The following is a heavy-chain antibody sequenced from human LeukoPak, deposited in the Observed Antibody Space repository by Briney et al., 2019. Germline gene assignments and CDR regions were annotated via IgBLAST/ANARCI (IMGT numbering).Heavy chain of an antibody. CDR1: TNSISNYY. V-gene: IGHV4-59*01. Sequence: SETLSLTCTVSTNSISNYYWNWIRQSPGKGLEWIGYVYYGGSTSYNPSLKSRVTISVDTSKNQFSLRLTSVTAADTAVYFCARDFDGDYGARWGQGILVSVSP. J-gene: IGHJ4*02. D-gene: IGHD4-17*01. CDR2: VYYGGST. CDR3: ARDFDGDYGAR.